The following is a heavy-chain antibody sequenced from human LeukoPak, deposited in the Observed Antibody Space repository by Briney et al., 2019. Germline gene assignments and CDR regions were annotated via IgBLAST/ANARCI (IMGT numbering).Heavy chain of an antibody. CDR1: GYTFTGYY. D-gene: IGHD6-19*01. Sequence: ASVKVSCKASGYTFTGYYMHWVRQAPGQGLEWMGWINSNSGGTNYAQKFQGRVTMTRDTSISTAYMELSRLRSDDTAVYYCARDLVAVAGTPLWYFDYWGQGTLVTVSS. V-gene: IGHV1-2*02. CDR2: INSNSGGT. CDR3: ARDLVAVAGTPLWYFDY. J-gene: IGHJ4*02.